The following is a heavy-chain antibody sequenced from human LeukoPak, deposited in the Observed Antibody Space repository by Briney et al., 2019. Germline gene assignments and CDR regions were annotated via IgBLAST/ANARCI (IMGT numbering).Heavy chain of an antibody. CDR3: ARGSAAAGASGYYYYMDV. V-gene: IGHV4-39*07. CDR2: IYYSGST. J-gene: IGHJ6*03. Sequence: SETLSLTCTVSGGSISSSSYYWGWIRQPPGKGLEWIGSIYYSGSTYYNPSLKSRVTISVDTSKNQFSLKLSSVTAADTAVYYCARGSAAAGASGYYYYMDVWGKGTTVTVSS. CDR1: GGSISSSSYY. D-gene: IGHD6-13*01.